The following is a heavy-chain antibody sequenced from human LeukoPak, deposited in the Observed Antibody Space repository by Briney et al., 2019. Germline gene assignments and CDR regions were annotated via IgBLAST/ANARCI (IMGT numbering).Heavy chain of an antibody. CDR3: ARERSQENRPYCSSTSCPNWFDP. Sequence: ASVKVSCKASGGTFSSYSISWVRQAPGQGLEWMREIIPIFGTANYAQKFQGRVTITADESTSTAYMELSSLRSEDTAVYYCARERSQENRPYCSSTSCPNWFDPWGQGTLVTVSS. CDR1: GGTFSSYS. CDR2: IIPIFGTA. J-gene: IGHJ5*02. V-gene: IGHV1-69*13. D-gene: IGHD2-2*01.